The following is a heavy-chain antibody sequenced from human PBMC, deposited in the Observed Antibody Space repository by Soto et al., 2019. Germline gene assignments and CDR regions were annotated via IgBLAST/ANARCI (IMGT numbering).Heavy chain of an antibody. J-gene: IGHJ4*02. CDR2: IIWHSGNL. V-gene: IGHV3-9*01. Sequence: EVQLVESGGGLVQPGRSLRLSCAASGFTFENYAMHWVRQAPGKGLEWVSGIIWHSGNLGYADSVRGRFTISRDNANNSLYLQMNTLRPEDTGLYYCAKDKVYSNYEHYFDYWGQGTLVTVSS. D-gene: IGHD4-4*01. CDR1: GFTFENYA. CDR3: AKDKVYSNYEHYFDY.